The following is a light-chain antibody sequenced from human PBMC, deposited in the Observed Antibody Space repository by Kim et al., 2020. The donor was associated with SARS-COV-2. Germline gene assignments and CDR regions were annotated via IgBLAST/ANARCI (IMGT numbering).Light chain of an antibody. CDR3: MPGTHWPWT. J-gene: IGKJ1*01. Sequence: DVVMTQSPLSLPVTLGQPASISCRSSQSLVHSDGNTYLNWFQQRPGQSPRRLIYKVSNRDSGVPDRFSGSGSGTDFTLKISRVEAEDVRVYYCMPGTHWPWTFGQGTTV. CDR1: QSLVHSDGNTY. V-gene: IGKV2-30*02. CDR2: KVS.